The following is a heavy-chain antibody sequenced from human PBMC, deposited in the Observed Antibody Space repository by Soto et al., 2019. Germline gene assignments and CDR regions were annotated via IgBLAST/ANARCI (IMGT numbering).Heavy chain of an antibody. CDR1: GGSISSYY. D-gene: IGHD3-22*01. V-gene: IGHV4-59*01. CDR3: ARWGGSSGSFDY. Sequence: QVQLQESGPGLGKPSETLSLTCTVSGGSISSYYWSWIRQPPGKGLEWIGYIYYSGSTNYNPSLKSRVTISVDTSKNQFSLKLSSVTAADTAVYYCARWGGSSGSFDYWGQGTLVTVSS. J-gene: IGHJ4*02. CDR2: IYYSGST.